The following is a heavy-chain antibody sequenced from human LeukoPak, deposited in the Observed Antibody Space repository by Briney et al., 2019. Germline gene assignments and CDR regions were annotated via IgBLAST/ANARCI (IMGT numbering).Heavy chain of an antibody. V-gene: IGHV4-39*07. J-gene: IGHJ3*02. CDR2: IYYSGST. D-gene: IGHD6-13*01. CDR1: GGSISSYY. CDR3: ARDVAAGIEDAFDI. Sequence: PSETLSLTCTVSGGSISSYYWGWIRQPPGKGLEWIGSIYYSGSTYYNPSLKSRVTISVDTSKNQFSLKLSSVTAADTAVYYCARDVAAGIEDAFDIWGQGTMVTVSS.